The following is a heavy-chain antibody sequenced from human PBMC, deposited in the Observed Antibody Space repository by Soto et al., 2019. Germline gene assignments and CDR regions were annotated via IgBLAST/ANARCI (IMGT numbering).Heavy chain of an antibody. CDR3: AMGAPDPATVTWFHP. V-gene: IGHV1-2*02. J-gene: IGHJ5*02. CDR1: GYTFTGYY. Sequence: ASVKVSCKACGYTFTGYYMHWVRQAPGQGLEWMGWINPNSGGTNYAQKFQGRVTMTRDTSISTAYMELSRLRSDDTAVYYCAMGAPDPATVTWFHPLGQATLVPVSS. D-gene: IGHD5-18*01. CDR2: INPNSGGT.